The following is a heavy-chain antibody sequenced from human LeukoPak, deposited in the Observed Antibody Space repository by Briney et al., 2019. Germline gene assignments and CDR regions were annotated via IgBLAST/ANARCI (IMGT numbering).Heavy chain of an antibody. D-gene: IGHD5-18*01. V-gene: IGHV3-33*01. CDR3: ARAHVDTAMVVEYYFDY. CDR2: IWYDGSNK. Sequence: GGSLRLSCAASGFTFSSYGMHWVRQAPGKGLEWVAVIWYDGSNKYYADSVKGRFTISRDNSKNTLYLQMNSLRAEDTAEYYCARAHVDTAMVVEYYFDYWGQGTLVTVSS. J-gene: IGHJ4*02. CDR1: GFTFSSYG.